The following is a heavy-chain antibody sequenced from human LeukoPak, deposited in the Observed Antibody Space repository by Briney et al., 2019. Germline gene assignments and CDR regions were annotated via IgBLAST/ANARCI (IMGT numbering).Heavy chain of an antibody. CDR2: ISGDGGRT. D-gene: IGHD4-11*01. V-gene: IGHV3-64*02. Sequence: GSLRLSCAASRFTFSNFAMHWVRQAPGKGLEYVSGISGDGGRTYYADSVKGRFTISRDNSKNTLYVQMGGLRDEDTAVYYCARERYSNYDGDGFDIWGQGTMVTVSS. CDR3: ARERYSNYDGDGFDI. J-gene: IGHJ3*02. CDR1: RFTFSNFA.